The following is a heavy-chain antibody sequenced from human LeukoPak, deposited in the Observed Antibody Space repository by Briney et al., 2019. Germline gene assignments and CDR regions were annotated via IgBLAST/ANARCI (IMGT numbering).Heavy chain of an antibody. J-gene: IGHJ4*02. CDR1: GFTFTHSW. CDR2: IKQDGSEK. V-gene: IGHV3-7*01. D-gene: IGHD6-6*01. Sequence: GGSLRLSCAASGFTFTHSWMSWVRQAPGKGLEWVANIKQDGSEKYYVHSVEGRFTISRDNAKNSLSLQMNSLRGEDTAVYYCVRALGSPSADSWGQGTLVTVSS. CDR3: VRALGSPSADS.